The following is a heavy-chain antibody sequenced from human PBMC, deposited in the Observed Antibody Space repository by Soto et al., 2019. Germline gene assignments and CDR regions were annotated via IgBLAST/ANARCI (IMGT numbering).Heavy chain of an antibody. J-gene: IGHJ5*02. CDR1: GYTSTSYA. CDR2: INAGNGNT. D-gene: IGHD2-15*01. V-gene: IGHV1-3*01. CDR3: ARSSPYCSGGSCSGVRWFDP. Sequence: AASVKVSCKASGYTSTSYAMHWVRQAPVQRLEWMGWINAGNGNTKYSQKFQGRVTITRDTSASTAYMVLSSLRSEDTAVYYCARSSPYCSGGSCSGVRWFDPWGQGTLVTVSS.